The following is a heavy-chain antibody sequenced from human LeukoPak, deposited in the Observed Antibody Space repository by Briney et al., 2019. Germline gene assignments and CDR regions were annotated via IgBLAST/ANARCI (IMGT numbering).Heavy chain of an antibody. D-gene: IGHD6-19*01. CDR2: ISAYNGNT. Sequence: ASVKVSCKASGYTFTSYGISWVRQAPGQGLEWMGWISAYNGNTNYEQKLQGRVTMTTDTSTSTAYMELRSLRSDDTAVYYCARGSRIAVTKRYYFDYWGQGTLVTVSS. CDR3: ARGSRIAVTKRYYFDY. CDR1: GYTFTSYG. J-gene: IGHJ4*02. V-gene: IGHV1-18*01.